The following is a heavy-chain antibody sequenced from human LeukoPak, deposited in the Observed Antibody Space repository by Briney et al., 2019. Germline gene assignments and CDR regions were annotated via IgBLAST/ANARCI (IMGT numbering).Heavy chain of an antibody. CDR1: GFTFTNYA. Sequence: GGSLRLSCAASGFTFTNYAMSWVRQAPGKGLEWVSVISDSGGTTYYADSVKGRFTISRDNSKNTLYLQMNSLRAEDTAIYSCAKNSGSYCWDWFDPWGQGTLVTVSS. V-gene: IGHV3-23*01. CDR3: AKNSGSYCWDWFDP. D-gene: IGHD1-26*01. J-gene: IGHJ5*02. CDR2: ISDSGGTT.